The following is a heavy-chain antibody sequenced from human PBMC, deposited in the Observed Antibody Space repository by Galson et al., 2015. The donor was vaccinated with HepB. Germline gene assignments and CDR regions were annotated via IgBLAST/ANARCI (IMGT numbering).Heavy chain of an antibody. CDR2: ISAYSGKT. CDR3: ARGIGATGKIDY. Sequence: SVKVSCKASGYTFSNYIINWVRQAPGQGLEWMGWISAYSGKTDFAQKFQGRVTLTMDTSTSTAYMELRTLRSDDTAVYYCARGIGATGKIDYWARGTLVTVSS. D-gene: IGHD1-1*01. J-gene: IGHJ4*02. CDR1: GYTFSNYI. V-gene: IGHV1-18*01.